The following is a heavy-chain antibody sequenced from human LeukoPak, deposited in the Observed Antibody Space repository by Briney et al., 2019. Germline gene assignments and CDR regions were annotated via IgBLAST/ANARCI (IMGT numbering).Heavy chain of an antibody. Sequence: GGSLRLSCAASGFTFSSSAMSWVRQAPGKGLEWVANIKQDGSEKYYVDSVKGRFTISRDNAKNSLYLQMNSLRAEDTAVYYCARDYDILTGYYINYGMDVWGQGTAVTVSS. J-gene: IGHJ6*02. D-gene: IGHD3-9*01. CDR1: GFTFSSSA. CDR2: IKQDGSEK. V-gene: IGHV3-7*03. CDR3: ARDYDILTGYYINYGMDV.